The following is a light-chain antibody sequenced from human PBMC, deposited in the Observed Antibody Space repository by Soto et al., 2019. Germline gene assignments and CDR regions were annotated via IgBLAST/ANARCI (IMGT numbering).Light chain of an antibody. CDR2: LAS. J-gene: IGKJ1*01. CDR3: QQTYKTPLT. Sequence: DIQMTQSPSSLSASVGDRVTISFRASQSISNYLNWYQQRPGKAPKLLIYLASSLSSGVPSKFSGSGSGTDFTLTISVLQPEDSATYYCQQTYKTPLTFGQGTKV. V-gene: IGKV1-39*01. CDR1: QSISNY.